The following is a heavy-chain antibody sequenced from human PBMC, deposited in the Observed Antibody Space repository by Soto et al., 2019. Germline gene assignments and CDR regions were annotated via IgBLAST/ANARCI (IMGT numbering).Heavy chain of an antibody. D-gene: IGHD4-17*01. CDR1: GFTFSSYA. Sequence: EVQLLESGGGLVQPGGSLRLSCAASGFTFSSYAMSWFRQAPGKGLEWVSAISGSGGSTYYADSVKGRFTISRDNFKNTRYLQMNSLRAADTAVYYCAKDDYGDYGTFQSWGQGTLVTVSS. CDR2: ISGSGGST. V-gene: IGHV3-23*01. J-gene: IGHJ4*02. CDR3: AKDDYGDYGTFQS.